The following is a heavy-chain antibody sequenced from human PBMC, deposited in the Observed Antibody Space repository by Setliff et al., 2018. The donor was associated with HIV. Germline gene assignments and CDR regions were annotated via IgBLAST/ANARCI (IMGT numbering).Heavy chain of an antibody. CDR1: GYNFTNYW. D-gene: IGHD4-17*01. Sequence: GESLKISCKGSGYNFTNYWIAWVRQMPGRGLEWMGIIYPGDSDTRYNPSFQGQVIISADKSISTAYLQWSSLQASDTAMYYCARYGSNSAFDFWGQGTLVTVSS. J-gene: IGHJ4*02. CDR3: ARYGSNSAFDF. V-gene: IGHV5-51*01. CDR2: IYPGDSDT.